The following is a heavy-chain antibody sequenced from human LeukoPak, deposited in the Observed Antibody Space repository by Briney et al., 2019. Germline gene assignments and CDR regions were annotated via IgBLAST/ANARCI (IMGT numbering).Heavy chain of an antibody. V-gene: IGHV3-20*04. J-gene: IGHJ4*02. Sequence: RSGGSLRLSCAASGFKFEDYGMTWVRQAPGKGLEWVSGINWNGGRTGYADSVKGRFTISRDNAKNTLYLQMNSLRAEDTAVYYCAKGPMTAQDYWGQGTLVTVSS. CDR2: INWNGGRT. CDR3: AKGPMTAQDY. CDR1: GFKFEDYG.